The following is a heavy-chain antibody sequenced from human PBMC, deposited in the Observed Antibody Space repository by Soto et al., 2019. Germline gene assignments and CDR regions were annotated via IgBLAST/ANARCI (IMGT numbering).Heavy chain of an antibody. D-gene: IGHD3-22*01. CDR2: ISYDGSNK. CDR1: GFTFSSYA. Sequence: GGSLRLSCAASGFTFSSYAMHWVRQAPGKGLEWVAVISYDGSNKYYADSVKGRFTISRDNSKNTLYLQMNSLRAEDTAVYYCARDLLPSRSITMIVVVRQEGMDVWGQGTTVTVSS. CDR3: ARDLLPSRSITMIVVVRQEGMDV. V-gene: IGHV3-30-3*01. J-gene: IGHJ6*02.